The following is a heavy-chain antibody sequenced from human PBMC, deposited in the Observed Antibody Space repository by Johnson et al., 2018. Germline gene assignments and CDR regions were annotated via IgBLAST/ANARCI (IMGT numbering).Heavy chain of an antibody. CDR1: GGSFSGYY. CDR2: INHSGST. CDR3: ARGLKTARIAAAGTILGYFQH. D-gene: IGHD6-13*01. V-gene: IGHV4-34*01. J-gene: IGHJ1*01. Sequence: VQLQESGPGLVKPSETLSLTCAVYGGSFSGYYWSWIRQPPGKGLEWLGEINHSGSTNYNPSLKSRVTISVDTSKNQFSLKLSSVTAADTAVYYCARGLKTARIAAAGTILGYFQHWGQGTLVTVSS.